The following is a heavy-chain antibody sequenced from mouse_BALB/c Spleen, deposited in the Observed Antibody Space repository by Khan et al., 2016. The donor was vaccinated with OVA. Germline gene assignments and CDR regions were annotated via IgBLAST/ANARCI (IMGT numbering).Heavy chain of an antibody. D-gene: IGHD2-2*01. V-gene: IGHV1S81*02. CDR2: INPSNGGT. CDR1: DYTFTSYY. CDR3: TRSGYGSFVY. J-gene: IGHJ3*01. Sequence: QVQLKESGAELVKPGASVKLSCKTSDYTFTSYYMYWVKQRPGQGLEWIGEINPSNGGTNFNEKFKSKATLTVDKSSSTAYMQLSSLTSEDSAVYYCTRSGYGSFVYWGQGTLVTVSA.